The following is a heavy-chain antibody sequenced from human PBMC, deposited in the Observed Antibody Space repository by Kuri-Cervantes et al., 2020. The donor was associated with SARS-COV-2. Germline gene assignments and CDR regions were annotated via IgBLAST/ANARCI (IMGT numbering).Heavy chain of an antibody. Sequence: ASVKVSCKASGYTFTSYGISWVRQAPGQGLEWMGWISAYNGNTNYAQKLQGRVTMTTDTSTSTAYMELSSLRSEDTAVYYCARWTLGYCSSTSCQLDTWGQGTMVTVSS. CDR1: GYTFTSYG. D-gene: IGHD2-2*01. V-gene: IGHV1-18*01. CDR2: ISAYNGNT. CDR3: ARWTLGYCSSTSCQLDT. J-gene: IGHJ3*02.